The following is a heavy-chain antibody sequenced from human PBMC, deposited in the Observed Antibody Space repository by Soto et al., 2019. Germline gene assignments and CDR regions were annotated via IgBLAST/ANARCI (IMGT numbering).Heavy chain of an antibody. V-gene: IGHV3-33*01. D-gene: IGHD6-13*01. J-gene: IGHJ6*02. Sequence: GGSLRLSCAASGFTFSSYGMHWVRQAPGKGLEWVAVIWYDGSNKYYADSVKGRFTISRDNSKNTLYLQMNSLRAEDTAVYYCARGLSIAADYYYYYGMDVWGQGTTVTVSS. CDR1: GFTFSSYG. CDR2: IWYDGSNK. CDR3: ARGLSIAADYYYYYGMDV.